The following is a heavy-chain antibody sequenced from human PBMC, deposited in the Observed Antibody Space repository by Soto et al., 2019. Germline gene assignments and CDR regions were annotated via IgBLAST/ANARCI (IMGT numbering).Heavy chain of an antibody. CDR3: ARGINYGDYSRWFDP. V-gene: IGHV1-8*01. CDR2: MNPNSGNT. J-gene: IGHJ5*02. Sequence: QVQLVQSGAEVKKPGASVKVSCKDSGYTFTSYDINWVRQATGQGFEYLGWMNPNSGNTGSVKKFQGRVTLTRDTSMGTAYMELSNLRSEGTAVYYCARGINYGDYSRWFDPWGPGTLVTVSS. CDR1: GYTFTSYD. D-gene: IGHD4-17*01.